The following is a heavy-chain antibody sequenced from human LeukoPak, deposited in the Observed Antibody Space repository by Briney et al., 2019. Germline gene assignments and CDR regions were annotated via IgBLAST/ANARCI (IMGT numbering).Heavy chain of an antibody. Sequence: GGSLRLSCAASGFTFSSYTRNWVRQPPGKGLEWVSNIGTSSTTIYYADSVKGRFTISRDNAKNSLYLQMNSLRAEDTAVYYCARDLHGAAFDIWGQGTMVTVSS. CDR2: IGTSSTTI. CDR3: ARDLHGAAFDI. D-gene: IGHD3-16*01. J-gene: IGHJ3*02. V-gene: IGHV3-48*04. CDR1: GFTFSSYT.